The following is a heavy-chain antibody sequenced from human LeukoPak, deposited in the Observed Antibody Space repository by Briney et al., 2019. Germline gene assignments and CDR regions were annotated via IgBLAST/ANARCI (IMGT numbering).Heavy chain of an antibody. Sequence: SQTLSLTCAISGDSVSSNSAAWNWIRQYPSSGLEWLGRTYYRSKWYNDYAVSVKSRITINPDTSKNQFSLQLNSVTPEATAVYYCARDRGLTTFGRYCSGGSCQGIWFDPWGQGTLVTVSS. CDR2: TYYRSKWYN. CDR1: GDSVSSNSAA. D-gene: IGHD2-15*01. V-gene: IGHV6-1*01. J-gene: IGHJ5*02. CDR3: ARDRGLTTFGRYCSGGSCQGIWFDP.